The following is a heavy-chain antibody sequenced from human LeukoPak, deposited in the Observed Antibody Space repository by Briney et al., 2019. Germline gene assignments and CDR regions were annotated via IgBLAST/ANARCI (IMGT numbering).Heavy chain of an antibody. CDR1: GGSISSSSYY. Sequence: SETLSLTCTVSGGSISSSSYYWGWIRQPPGKGLEWIGSIYYSGSTYYNPSLKSRVTISVDTSKNQFSLKLSSVTAADTAVYYCARGHNSNSGSYPNWFDPWGQGTLVTVSS. CDR3: ARGHNSNSGSYPNWFDP. V-gene: IGHV4-39*07. CDR2: IYYSGST. J-gene: IGHJ5*02. D-gene: IGHD1-26*01.